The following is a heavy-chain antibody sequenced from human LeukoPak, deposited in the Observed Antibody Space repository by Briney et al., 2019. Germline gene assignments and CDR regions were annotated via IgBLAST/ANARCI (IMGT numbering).Heavy chain of an antibody. J-gene: IGHJ4*02. CDR2: ISYDGSNK. V-gene: IGHV3-30*04. CDR1: GFTFSSYD. D-gene: IGHD3-3*01. Sequence: GGSLRLSCAASGFTFSSYDMHWVRQAPGKGLEWVAVISYDGSNKYYADSVKGRFTISRDNSKNTLYLQMNSLRAEDTAVYYCARVRLRFLKEFDYWGQGTLATVSS. CDR3: ARVRLRFLKEFDY.